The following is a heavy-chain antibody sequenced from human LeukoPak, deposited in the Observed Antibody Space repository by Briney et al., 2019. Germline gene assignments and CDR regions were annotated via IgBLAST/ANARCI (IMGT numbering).Heavy chain of an antibody. V-gene: IGHV3-21*04. CDR2: ISSSSSYI. CDR3: AKEDRRGRHFDY. CDR1: GFTFSSYS. D-gene: IGHD3-16*01. Sequence: GSLRLSCAASGFTFSSYSMNWVRQAPGKGLEWVSSISSSSSYIYYADSVKGRFTISRDNAKNSLYLQMNSLRAEDTALYYCAKEDRRGRHFDYWGQGTLVTVSS. J-gene: IGHJ4*02.